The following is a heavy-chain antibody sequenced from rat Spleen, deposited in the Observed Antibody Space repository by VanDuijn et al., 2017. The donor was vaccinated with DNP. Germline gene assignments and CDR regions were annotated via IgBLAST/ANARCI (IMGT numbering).Heavy chain of an antibody. CDR3: ASWAPIAPISTSNY. CDR2: INTDGGST. Sequence: VQLRESGPGLVQPSQTLSLTCTASGFSLNIFHVHWVRQAPGKGLEWVASINTDGGSTYYPDSVKGRFTISRDNAENTVHLQMNSLRSEDTATYYCASWAPIAPISTSNYWGQGVMVTVSS. J-gene: IGHJ2*01. CDR1: GFSLNIFH. V-gene: IGHV5-58*01. D-gene: IGHD1-2*01.